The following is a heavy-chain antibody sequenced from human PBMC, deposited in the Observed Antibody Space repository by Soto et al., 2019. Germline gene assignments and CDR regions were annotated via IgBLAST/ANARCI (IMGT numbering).Heavy chain of an antibody. CDR3: ARDDYKDGGNNWFDP. V-gene: IGHV4-4*07. Sequence: SETLSLTCTVSGGSITNYYWSLILHPSGKGLEWIGFIYTKERTNYNLSFRNRVTMSVDTSKNQFSLKLDAVTAADTAVYYCARDDYKDGGNNWFDPWGQGTLVTVSS. D-gene: IGHD3-16*01. CDR2: IYTKERT. J-gene: IGHJ5*02. CDR1: GGSITNYY.